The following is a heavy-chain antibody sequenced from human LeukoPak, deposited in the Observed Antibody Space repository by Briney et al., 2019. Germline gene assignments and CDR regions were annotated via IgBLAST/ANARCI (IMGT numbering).Heavy chain of an antibody. Sequence: GGSLRLPCAASGFTLSSYAMSWVRQAPGKGLEWVSAISGSGGSTYYADSVKGRFTIPRDNSKNTLYLQMNSLRAEDTAVYYCAKDFPAYCGGDCGDHWGQGTLVTVSS. J-gene: IGHJ4*02. CDR1: GFTLSSYA. D-gene: IGHD2-21*02. V-gene: IGHV3-23*01. CDR3: AKDFPAYCGGDCGDH. CDR2: ISGSGGST.